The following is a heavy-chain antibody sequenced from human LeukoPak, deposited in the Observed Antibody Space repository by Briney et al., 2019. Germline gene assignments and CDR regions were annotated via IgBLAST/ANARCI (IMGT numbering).Heavy chain of an antibody. J-gene: IGHJ5*02. V-gene: IGHV3-30*18. CDR1: GFTFSSYG. CDR3: AKGGYVPGARHWFDP. Sequence: GGSLRLSCAASGFTFSSYGMHWVRQAPGKGLEWVAVMSYDGSNKYYADSVKGRFTISRDNSKNTLYLQMNSLRAEDTAVYYCAKGGYVPGARHWFDPWGQGTQVTVSS. CDR2: MSYDGSNK. D-gene: IGHD2-2*01.